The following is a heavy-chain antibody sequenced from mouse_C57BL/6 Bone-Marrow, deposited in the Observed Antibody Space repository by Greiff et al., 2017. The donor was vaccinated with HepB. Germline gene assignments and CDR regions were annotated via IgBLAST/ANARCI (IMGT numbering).Heavy chain of an antibody. Sequence: VQLKESGPGLVKPSQSLSLTCSVTGYSITSGYYWNWIRQFPGNKLEWMGYISYDGSNNYNPSLKNRISITRDTSKNQFFLKLNSVTTEDTATYYCARRDITTVVAKGFAYWGQGTLVTVSA. CDR3: ARRDITTVVAKGFAY. J-gene: IGHJ3*01. CDR2: ISYDGSN. D-gene: IGHD1-1*01. V-gene: IGHV3-6*01. CDR1: GYSITSGYY.